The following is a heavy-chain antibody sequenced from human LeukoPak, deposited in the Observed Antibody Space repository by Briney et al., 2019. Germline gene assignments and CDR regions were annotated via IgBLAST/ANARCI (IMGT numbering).Heavy chain of an antibody. D-gene: IGHD3-10*01. Sequence: ASVKVSCKASGYTFTSYDINWVRQATGQGLEWMRWMNPNSGNTGYAQKFQGRVTMTRNTSTSTVYMELSSLRSEDTAVYYCASENSGYGMDVWGQGTTVTVSS. J-gene: IGHJ6*02. CDR3: ASENSGYGMDV. CDR1: GYTFTSYD. CDR2: MNPNSGNT. V-gene: IGHV1-8*01.